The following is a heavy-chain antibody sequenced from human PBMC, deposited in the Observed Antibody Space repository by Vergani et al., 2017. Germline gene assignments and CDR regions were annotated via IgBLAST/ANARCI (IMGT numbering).Heavy chain of an antibody. J-gene: IGHJ6*02. CDR1: GGSISSSNW. CDR3: ARYTDYYYGMDG. CDR2: IYHSGSA. V-gene: IGHV4-4*03. Sequence: QVQLQESGPGLVKPPGTLSLTCAVSGGSISSSNWWSGGRQPPGKGLEWIGEIYHSGSANYNPSLKSRVTISVDKSKNQFSLKLSSVTAADTAVYYCARYTDYYYGMDGWSQGTTVTVSS.